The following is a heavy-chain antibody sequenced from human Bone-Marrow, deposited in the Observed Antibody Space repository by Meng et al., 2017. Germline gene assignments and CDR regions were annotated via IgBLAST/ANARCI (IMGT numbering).Heavy chain of an antibody. CDR2: ISSSGSTI. CDR1: GFTFSDYY. V-gene: IGHV3-11*01. Sequence: GGSLRLSCAASGFTFSDYYMSWIRQAPGKGLEWVSYISSSGSTIYYADYVKGRFTISRDNAKNSLYLQMNSLRAEDTAVYYCARDPLTLLSGWYFDLWGRGTLVTVSS. CDR3: ARDPLTLLSGWYFDL. D-gene: IGHD3-16*02. J-gene: IGHJ2*01.